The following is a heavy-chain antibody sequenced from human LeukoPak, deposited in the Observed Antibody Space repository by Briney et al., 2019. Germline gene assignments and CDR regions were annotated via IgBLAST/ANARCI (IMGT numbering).Heavy chain of an antibody. V-gene: IGHV3-30*04. D-gene: IGHD5-18*01. J-gene: IGHJ4*02. CDR3: ASTDTAMVPPDY. CDR2: ISYDGSNK. Sequence: GGSLRLSCAASGSTFSSYAMHWVRQAPGKGLEWVAVISYDGSNKYYADSVKGRFTISRDNSKNTLYLQMNSLRAEDTAVYYCASTDTAMVPPDYWGQGTLVTVSS. CDR1: GSTFSSYA.